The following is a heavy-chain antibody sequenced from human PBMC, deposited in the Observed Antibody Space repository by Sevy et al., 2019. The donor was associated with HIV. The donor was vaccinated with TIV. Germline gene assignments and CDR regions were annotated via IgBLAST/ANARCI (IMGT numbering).Heavy chain of an antibody. CDR3: AKDNVGYSSGWYFYFDF. V-gene: IGHV3-9*01. Sequence: GGSLRLSCAASGFTFDDYAMHWVRQVPGKGLEWVAGITWNSGSIGYADSLKGRFTISREYAKKSVYLQMNSLRAEDTALYYCAKDNVGYSSGWYFYFDFWGQGTLVTVSS. CDR2: ITWNSGSI. J-gene: IGHJ4*02. CDR1: GFTFDDYA. D-gene: IGHD6-13*01.